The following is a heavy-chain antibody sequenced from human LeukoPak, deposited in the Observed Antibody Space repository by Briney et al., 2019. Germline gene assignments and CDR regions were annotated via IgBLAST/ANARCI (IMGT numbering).Heavy chain of an antibody. D-gene: IGHD6-19*01. CDR2: INPNSGGT. CDR1: GYTFTGYY. CDR3: ARAPVAGENWFDP. Sequence: ASVKVSCKASGYTFTGYYMHWVRQAPGQGLEWMGWINPNSGGTNYAQKFQGRVTMTRDTSISTAYMELSRLRSDDTAVYYCARAPVAGENWFDPWGQGTLVTVSP. J-gene: IGHJ5*02. V-gene: IGHV1-2*02.